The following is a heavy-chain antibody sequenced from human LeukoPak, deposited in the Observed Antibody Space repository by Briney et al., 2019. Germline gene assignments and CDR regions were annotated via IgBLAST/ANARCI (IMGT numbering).Heavy chain of an antibody. CDR3: AKDHVAGYYGSGSYPFDY. D-gene: IGHD3-10*01. CDR2: ISYDGSNK. CDR1: GFTFSNYA. Sequence: GGSLRLSCAASGFTFSNYAMHWVRQAPGKGLEWVAVISYDGSNKYYADSVKGRFTISRDNSKNTLYLQMNSLRAEDTAVYYCAKDHVAGYYGSGSYPFDYWGQGTLVTVSS. V-gene: IGHV3-30*04. J-gene: IGHJ4*02.